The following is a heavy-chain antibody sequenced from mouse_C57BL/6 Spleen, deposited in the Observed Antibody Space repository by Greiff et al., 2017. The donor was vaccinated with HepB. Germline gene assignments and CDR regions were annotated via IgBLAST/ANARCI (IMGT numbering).Heavy chain of an antibody. CDR3: ARKGVYDYDEGFAY. CDR1: GFTFSDYG. V-gene: IGHV5-17*01. J-gene: IGHJ3*01. CDR2: ISSGSSTI. D-gene: IGHD2-4*01. Sequence: EVQGVESGGGLVKPGGSLKLSCAASGFTFSDYGMHWVRQAPEKGLEWVAYISSGSSTIYYADTVKGRFTISRDNAKKNLFLQMTSLRSEDKAMYYCARKGVYDYDEGFAYWGQGTLVTVSA.